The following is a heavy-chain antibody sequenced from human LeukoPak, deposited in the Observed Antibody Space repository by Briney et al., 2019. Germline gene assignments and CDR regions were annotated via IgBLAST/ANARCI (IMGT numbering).Heavy chain of an antibody. CDR1: GFTFSSYW. CDR3: ARRYSYDSSAFYFDY. J-gene: IGHJ4*02. Sequence: GGSLRLSCAASGFTFSSYWMSWVRQAPGKGREGVANIKQDGSQNYYVDSVKGRFTISRDNAKNSLYLQLNSLRAEDTAVYYCARRYSYDSSAFYFDYWGQGTLVTVSS. V-gene: IGHV3-7*01. D-gene: IGHD3-22*01. CDR2: IKQDGSQN.